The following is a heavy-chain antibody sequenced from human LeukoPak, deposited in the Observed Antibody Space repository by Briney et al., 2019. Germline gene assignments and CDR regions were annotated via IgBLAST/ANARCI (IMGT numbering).Heavy chain of an antibody. CDR3: ARGYYGSGSLDY. CDR1: GYTFTSYG. Sequence: ASVKVSCKASGYTFTSYGISWVRQAPGQGLEWMGGIIPIFGTANYAQKFQGRVTITADESTSTAYMELSSLRSEDTAVYYCARGYYGSGSLDYWGQGTLVTVSS. CDR2: IIPIFGTA. D-gene: IGHD3-10*01. J-gene: IGHJ4*02. V-gene: IGHV1-69*13.